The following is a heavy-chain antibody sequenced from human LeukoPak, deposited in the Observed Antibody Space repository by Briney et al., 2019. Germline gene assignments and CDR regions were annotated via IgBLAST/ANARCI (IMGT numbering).Heavy chain of an antibody. CDR1: GFNLSTDG. Sequence: PGGSLRLSCAPSGFNLSTDGVSWVRQAPRKGVDWISYISRRSDIIFYADSVKGRFTISRDNAKNSLYLHMKRMRDEDTAVYFCARESYYDDGRGCWCFDYWGQGTLVTVSS. CDR3: ARESYYDDGRGCWCFDY. D-gene: IGHD3-22*01. J-gene: IGHJ4*02. CDR2: ISRRSDII. V-gene: IGHV3-48*02.